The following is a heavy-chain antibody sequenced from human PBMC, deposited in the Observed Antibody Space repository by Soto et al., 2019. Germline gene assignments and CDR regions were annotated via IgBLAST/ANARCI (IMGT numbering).Heavy chain of an antibody. CDR3: ARAPYGGSLDY. V-gene: IGHV1-3*01. CDR2: INVGNGNT. J-gene: IGHJ4*02. CDR1: GYTITSYA. D-gene: IGHD4-17*01. Sequence: QVQLVQSGAEVKKPGASVKVSCKASGYTITSYAMHLVRQAPGQRLEWMGWINVGNGNTYYSQKFQGRVTITRDTSASTAYMELSSLRSEDTAVYYCARAPYGGSLDYWGQGILVTVSS.